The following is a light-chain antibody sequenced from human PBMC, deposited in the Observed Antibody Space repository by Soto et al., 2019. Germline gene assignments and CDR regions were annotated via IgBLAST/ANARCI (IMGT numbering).Light chain of an antibody. J-gene: IGKJ4*01. V-gene: IGKV3-15*01. CDR2: GAS. CDR1: QSVGSN. Sequence: EVVMTQSPATLSVSPGERATLSCRASQSVGSNVAWYQQRPGQAPRLVIYGASTRATGIPARFSGSGSGTEFTLTISSLQSEDFAVYYCQQYGRSPLTFGGGTKVDSK. CDR3: QQYGRSPLT.